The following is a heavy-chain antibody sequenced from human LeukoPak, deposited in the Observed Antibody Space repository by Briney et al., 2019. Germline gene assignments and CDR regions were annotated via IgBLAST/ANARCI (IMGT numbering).Heavy chain of an antibody. D-gene: IGHD2-15*01. CDR3: ARERYCSGGSCREYFDY. V-gene: IGHV3-30-3*01. Sequence: GGSLRLSCAASGFTFSSYAMHWVRQAPGKGLVWVAVISYDGSNKYYADSVKGRFTISRDNSKNTLYLQMNSLRAEDTAVYYCARERYCSGGSCREYFDYWGQGTLVTVSS. CDR1: GFTFSSYA. CDR2: ISYDGSNK. J-gene: IGHJ4*02.